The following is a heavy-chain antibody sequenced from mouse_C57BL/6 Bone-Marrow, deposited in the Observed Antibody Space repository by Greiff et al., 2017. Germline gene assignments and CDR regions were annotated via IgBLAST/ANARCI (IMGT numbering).Heavy chain of an antibody. CDR3: ARLGPYSNFFFDY. D-gene: IGHD2-5*01. V-gene: IGHV1-53*01. J-gene: IGHJ2*01. Sequence: QVQLQQPGTELVKPGASVKLSCKASGYTFTSYWMHWVKQRPGQGLEWIGNINPSNGGTNYNEKFKSKATLTVDRSSSTAYMQLSSLKSEDSAVYYCARLGPYSNFFFDYWGQGTTLTVSS. CDR1: GYTFTSYW. CDR2: INPSNGGT.